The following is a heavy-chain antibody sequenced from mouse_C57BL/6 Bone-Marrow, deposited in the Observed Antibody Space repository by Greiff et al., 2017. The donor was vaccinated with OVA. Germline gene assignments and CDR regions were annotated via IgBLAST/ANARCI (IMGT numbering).Heavy chain of an antibody. V-gene: IGHV1-59*01. CDR3: AREILRPTWYFDV. J-gene: IGHJ1*03. CDR2: IDPSDSYT. D-gene: IGHD1-2*01. CDR1: GYTFTSYW. Sequence: QVHVKQPGAELVRPGTSVKLSCKASGYTFTSYWMHWVKQRPGQGLEWIGVIDPSDSYTNYNQKFKGKATLTVDTSSSTAYMQLSSLTSEDSAVYYCAREILRPTWYFDVWGTGTTVTVSS.